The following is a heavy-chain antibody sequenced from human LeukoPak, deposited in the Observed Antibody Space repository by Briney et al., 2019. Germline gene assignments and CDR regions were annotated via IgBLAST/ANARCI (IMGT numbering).Heavy chain of an antibody. V-gene: IGHV3-23*01. J-gene: IGHJ4*02. CDR1: GFTFSSYA. Sequence: GGSLRLSCAASGFTFSSYAMSWVRQAPGKGLEWVSAISGSGGSTYYADSVKGRFTISRDNSKNTLYLQMNSLRAEDTAVYYCAKGSKIVVVPAGLDYWGQGTLVTVSS. D-gene: IGHD2-2*01. CDR3: AKGSKIVVVPAGLDY. CDR2: ISGSGGST.